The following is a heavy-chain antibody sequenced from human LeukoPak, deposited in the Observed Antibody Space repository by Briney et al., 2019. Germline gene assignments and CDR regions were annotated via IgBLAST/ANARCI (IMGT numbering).Heavy chain of an antibody. CDR1: GYAISSGYF. V-gene: IGHV4-38-2*02. CDR3: ARETYSSSWYFDYYYYYMDV. CDR2: IYHSGST. D-gene: IGHD6-13*01. Sequence: SETLSLTCSVSGYAISSGYFWGWIRQPPGKGLEWIGTIYHSGSTYYNPSLKSRVTISVDTSKNQFSLKLSSVTAADTAVYYCARETYSSSWYFDYYYYYMDVWGKGTTVTISS. J-gene: IGHJ6*03.